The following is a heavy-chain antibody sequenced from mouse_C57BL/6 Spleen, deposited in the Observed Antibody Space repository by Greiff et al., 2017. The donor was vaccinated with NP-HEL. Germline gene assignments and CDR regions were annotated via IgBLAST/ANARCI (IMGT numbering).Heavy chain of an antibody. J-gene: IGHJ3*01. D-gene: IGHD2-5*01. V-gene: IGHV1-15*01. CDR2: IDPETGGT. CDR1: GHTFTDYE. Sequence: QVQLQQSGAELVRPGASVTLSCKASGHTFTDYEMHWVKQTPVHGLEWIGAIDPETGGTAYNQKFKGKAILTADKSSSTAYMELRSLTSEDSAVYYCTKTYYSNYSFAYWGQGTLATVSA. CDR3: TKTYYSNYSFAY.